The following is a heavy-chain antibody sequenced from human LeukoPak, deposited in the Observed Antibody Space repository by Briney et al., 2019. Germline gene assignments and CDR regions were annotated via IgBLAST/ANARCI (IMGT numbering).Heavy chain of an antibody. D-gene: IGHD1-20*01. Sequence: GGSLRLSCAVSGFTVSSNYMSWVRQAPGKGLEWVSVIYSGGSTYYADSVKGRFTISRDNSKNTLYLQMNSLRAEDTAVYYCARAGNWNDDPTNDAFDIWGQGTMVTVSS. V-gene: IGHV3-53*01. J-gene: IGHJ3*02. CDR1: GFTVSSNY. CDR2: IYSGGST. CDR3: ARAGNWNDDPTNDAFDI.